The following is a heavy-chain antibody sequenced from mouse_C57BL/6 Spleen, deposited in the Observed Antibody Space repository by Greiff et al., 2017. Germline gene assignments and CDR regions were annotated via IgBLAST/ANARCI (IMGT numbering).Heavy chain of an antibody. CDR1: GYTFTSYW. Sequence: QVQLQQPGAELVQPGASVKLSCKASGYTFTSYWMHWVKQRPGRGLEWIGRIDPNSGGTKYNEKFKSKATLTVDKPSSTAYMQLSSLTSEDSAVYYCARSEDYSNFWDYAMDYWGQGSSVTVSS. CDR2: IDPNSGGT. V-gene: IGHV1-72*01. CDR3: ARSEDYSNFWDYAMDY. D-gene: IGHD2-5*01. J-gene: IGHJ4*01.